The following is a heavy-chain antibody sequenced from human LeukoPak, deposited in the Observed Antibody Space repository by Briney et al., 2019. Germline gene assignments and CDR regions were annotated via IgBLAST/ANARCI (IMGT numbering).Heavy chain of an antibody. CDR2: ISGSGGRT. CDR3: AKGRDAYFDY. V-gene: IGHV3-23*01. CDR1: GFTFSSYA. Sequence: GGSLRLSCAASGFTFSSYAMSWVRQAPGKGLDWVSAISGSGGRTYYADSVKGRFTISRDNSKNTLYLQMNSLRAEDTAVYYCAKGRDAYFDYWGQGTLVTVSS. J-gene: IGHJ4*02.